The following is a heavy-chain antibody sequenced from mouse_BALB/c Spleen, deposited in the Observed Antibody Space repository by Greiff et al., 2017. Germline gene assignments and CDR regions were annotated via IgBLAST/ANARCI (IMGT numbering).Heavy chain of an antibody. Sequence: QVQLQQSGAELVRSGASVKMSCKASGYTFTSYNMHWVKQTPGQGLEWIGYIYPGNGGTNYNQKFKGKATLTADTSSSTAYMQISSLTSEDSAVYFCASQLLHAMDYWGQGTSVTVSS. CDR2: IYPGNGGT. CDR3: ASQLLHAMDY. V-gene: IGHV1-12*01. J-gene: IGHJ4*01. CDR1: GYTFTSYN. D-gene: IGHD2-12*01.